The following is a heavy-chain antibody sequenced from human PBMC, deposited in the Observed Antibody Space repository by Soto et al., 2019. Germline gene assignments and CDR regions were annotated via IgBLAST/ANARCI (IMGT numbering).Heavy chain of an antibody. Sequence: GGSLRLSCAASGFTCSSYGMHWVRQAPGKGLEWVAVIWYDGSNKYYADSVKGRFTISRDNSKNTLYLQMNSLRAEDTAVYYCARDGGIQLWLYFDYWGQGTLVTAPQ. J-gene: IGHJ4*02. D-gene: IGHD5-18*01. CDR2: IWYDGSNK. V-gene: IGHV3-33*01. CDR1: GFTCSSYG. CDR3: ARDGGIQLWLYFDY.